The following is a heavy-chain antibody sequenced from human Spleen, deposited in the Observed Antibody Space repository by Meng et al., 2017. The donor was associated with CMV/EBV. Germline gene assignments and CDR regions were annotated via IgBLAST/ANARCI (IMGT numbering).Heavy chain of an antibody. CDR2: IYSGGST. CDR3: ARDSLAARPDYFDY. J-gene: IGHJ4*02. D-gene: IGHD6-6*01. CDR1: GFTVSSNY. Sequence: AYGFTVSSNYMSWVRQAPGKGLVWVSVIYSGGSTYYADSVKGRFTISRDNSKNTLYLQMNSLRAEDTAVYYCARDSLAARPDYFDYWGQGTLVTVSS. V-gene: IGHV3-53*01.